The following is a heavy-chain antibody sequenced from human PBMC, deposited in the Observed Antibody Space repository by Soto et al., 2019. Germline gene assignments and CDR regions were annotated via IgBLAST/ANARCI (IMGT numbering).Heavy chain of an antibody. Sequence: SVKVSCKASGGTFSSYAISWVRQAPGQGPEWMGGIIPIFGTANYAQKFQGRVTITADESTSTAYMELSSLRSEDTAVYYCARVEDSSSLPGGWFDPYYQGTLVTVSS. CDR3: ARVEDSSSLPGGWFDP. J-gene: IGHJ5*02. CDR1: GGTFSSYA. V-gene: IGHV1-69*13. D-gene: IGHD3-22*01. CDR2: IIPIFGTA.